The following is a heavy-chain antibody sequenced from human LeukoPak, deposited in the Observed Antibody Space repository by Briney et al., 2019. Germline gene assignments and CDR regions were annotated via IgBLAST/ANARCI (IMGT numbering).Heavy chain of an antibody. CDR2: IYPGNSDT. D-gene: IGHD2-15*01. V-gene: IGHV5-51*01. CDR3: ARVELGYCSGGSCPRGFDP. CDR1: GYSFTSYW. Sequence: GESPKISCKGSGYSFTSYWIGWVRQMPGKGLEWMGIIYPGNSDTRYSPSFQGQVTISADKSISTAYLQWSSLKASDTAMYYCARVELGYCSGGSCPRGFDPWGQGTLVTVSS. J-gene: IGHJ5*02.